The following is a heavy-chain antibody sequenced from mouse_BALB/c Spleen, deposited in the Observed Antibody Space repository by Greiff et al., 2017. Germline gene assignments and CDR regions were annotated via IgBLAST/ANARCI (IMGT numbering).Heavy chain of an antibody. V-gene: IGHV1-5*01. J-gene: IGHJ4*01. Sequence: VQLQQSGTVLARPGASVKMSCKASGYTFTSYWMHWVKQRPGQGLEWIGAIYPGNSDTSYNQKFKGKAKLTAVTSTSTAYMELSSLTNEDSAVYYCTRVYYGNYDAMDYWGQGTSVTVSS. CDR2: IYPGNSDT. D-gene: IGHD2-1*01. CDR3: TRVYYGNYDAMDY. CDR1: GYTFTSYW.